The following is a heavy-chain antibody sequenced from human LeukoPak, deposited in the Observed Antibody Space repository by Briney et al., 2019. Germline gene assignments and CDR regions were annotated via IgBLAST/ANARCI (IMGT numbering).Heavy chain of an antibody. CDR2: INDNGGRT. D-gene: IGHD1-26*01. CDR3: WKAVGGRYAFDY. J-gene: IGHJ4*02. CDR1: GFTFSRYA. Sequence: QPGGSLRLSCSASGFTFSRYAMHWVRQAPGKGLEYVSGINDNGGRTHYGDSVKGKFSISRDTSKNTLHLQMSTLRAEDTALYYCWKAVGGRYAFDYWGQGILVTVAS. V-gene: IGHV3-64D*09.